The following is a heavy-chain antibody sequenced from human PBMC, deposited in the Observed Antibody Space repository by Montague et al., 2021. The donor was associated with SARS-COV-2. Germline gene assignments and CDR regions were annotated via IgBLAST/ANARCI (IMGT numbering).Heavy chain of an antibody. CDR1: GGSVSSGSYY. CDR3: ASVHTAGAY. Sequence: SETLSLTCTVSGGSVSSGSYYWSWIRQPPGKGLEWIGNIYYSGSTNYNPSLKSRVTISVDTSKNQFSLKLSSVTAADTAVYYCASVHTAGAYWGQGTLVTVSS. V-gene: IGHV4-61*01. D-gene: IGHD7-27*01. CDR2: IYYSGST. J-gene: IGHJ4*02.